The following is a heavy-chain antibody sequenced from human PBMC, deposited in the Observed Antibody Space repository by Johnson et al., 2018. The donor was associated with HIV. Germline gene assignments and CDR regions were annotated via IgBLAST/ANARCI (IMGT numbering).Heavy chain of an antibody. CDR3: ARVAVAGTYAFDI. CDR2: VNHKGGKT. J-gene: IGHJ3*02. Sequence: GNGLELVGQVNHKGGKTNFIESAKDRINTSTNNAKNTLHLQMNSLRAGDTAVYYCARVAVAGTYAFDIWGEGTMVTVSS. D-gene: IGHD6-19*01. V-gene: IGHV3-25*04.